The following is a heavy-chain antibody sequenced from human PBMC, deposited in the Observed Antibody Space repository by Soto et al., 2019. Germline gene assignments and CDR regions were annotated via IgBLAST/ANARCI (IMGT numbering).Heavy chain of an antibody. Sequence: SETLSLTCSVSGGSISGSYWSCIRQSPGKGLEWLVYVYYTGSTNYSPSLRSRVSISVDTSKNEFSLRLSSLTAADTAVYFCARSVAVPGAHIDYWGQGTQVTVSS. V-gene: IGHV4-59*01. CDR2: VYYTGST. CDR1: GGSISGSY. CDR3: ARSVAVPGAHIDY. D-gene: IGHD6-19*01. J-gene: IGHJ4*02.